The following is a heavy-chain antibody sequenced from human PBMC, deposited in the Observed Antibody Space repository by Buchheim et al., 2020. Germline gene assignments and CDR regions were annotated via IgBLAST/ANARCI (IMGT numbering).Heavy chain of an antibody. D-gene: IGHD3-10*01. CDR2: IYHSGST. J-gene: IGHJ6*02. Sequence: QVQLQESGPGLVKPSGTLSLTCAVSGGSISSSNWWSWVRQPPGKGLEWIGEIYHSGSTNYNPSLKSRLTISVYKSKNQFSLTLSSVTAADTAVYYWAGGWYGDYYYYGMDVWGQGTT. CDR1: GGSISSSNW. V-gene: IGHV4-4*02. CDR3: AGGWYGDYYYYGMDV.